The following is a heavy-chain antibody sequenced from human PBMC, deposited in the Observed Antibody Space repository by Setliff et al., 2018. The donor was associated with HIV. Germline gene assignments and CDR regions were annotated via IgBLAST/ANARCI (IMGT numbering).Heavy chain of an antibody. D-gene: IGHD3-10*01. J-gene: IGHJ6*03. CDR2: ISSSSSTI. Sequence: SLRLSCAPSGFRFASHSMNWVRQAPGKGLEWISYISSSSSTIYYADSVEGRFTVSRDNAKTSMYLQMDTLRAEDTAVYYCGREGGVRGVIFYLDVWGKGTAVTVSS. CDR1: GFRFASHS. CDR3: GREGGVRGVIFYLDV. V-gene: IGHV3-48*01.